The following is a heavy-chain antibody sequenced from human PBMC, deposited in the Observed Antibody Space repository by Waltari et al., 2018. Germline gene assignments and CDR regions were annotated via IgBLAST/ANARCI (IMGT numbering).Heavy chain of an antibody. D-gene: IGHD3-22*01. V-gene: IGHV1-24*01. CDR2: FDPEDGET. Sequence: QVQLVQSGAEVKKHGASVKVSCKVSGYTHPELSMHWVRQAPGKGLEWMGGFDPEDGETIDAQKFQGRVTMTEDTSTDTAYMELSSLRSEDTAVYYCASRWLLLSGEFWFDPWGQGTLVTVSS. CDR3: ASRWLLLSGEFWFDP. CDR1: GYTHPELS. J-gene: IGHJ5*02.